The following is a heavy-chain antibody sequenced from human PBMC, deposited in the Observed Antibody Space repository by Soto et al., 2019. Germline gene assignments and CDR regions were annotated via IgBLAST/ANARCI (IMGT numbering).Heavy chain of an antibody. Sequence: PGGSLRLSCTATGFMFSDHFMTWIRQAPGKGLEWVSYISGSTGYTNYADSVKGRFTISRDNTKNSLYLQMNSLRGDNTAVYYCARGAIRTGITKADSWGQGTLVTVST. D-gene: IGHD1-7*01. J-gene: IGHJ4*02. V-gene: IGHV3-11*06. CDR2: ISGSTGYT. CDR1: GFMFSDHF. CDR3: ARGAIRTGITKADS.